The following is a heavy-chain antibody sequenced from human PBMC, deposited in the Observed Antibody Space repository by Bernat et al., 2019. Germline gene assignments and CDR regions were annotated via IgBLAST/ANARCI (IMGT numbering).Heavy chain of an antibody. V-gene: IGHV3-48*02. CDR1: GFTFNAYY. CDR3: ARDPELGDGVFPDY. Sequence: EVQLVESGGGLVQPGGSLRLSCAASGFTFNAYYMNWVRQAPGKGLEWVSSISSSSVTRNYADSARGRFTISRDNAKNSLYLQMNSLRDEDTAVYYCARDPELGDGVFPDYWGQGTLVTVSS. CDR2: ISSSSVTR. J-gene: IGHJ4*02. D-gene: IGHD3-16*01.